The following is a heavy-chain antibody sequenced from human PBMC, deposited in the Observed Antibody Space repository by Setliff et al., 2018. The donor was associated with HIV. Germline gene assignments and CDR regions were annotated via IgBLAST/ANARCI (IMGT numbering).Heavy chain of an antibody. J-gene: IGHJ6*03. V-gene: IGHV1-3*01. D-gene: IGHD2-8*01. Sequence: ASVKVSCKASGYTFTSYAIHWVRQAPGQRLEWMGWINAGNGNTKYSQKFQGRVTITRDTSVSTAYMELSSLRSDDTAVYYCATELEVIQEIVLMVSAENYYYYYMDVWGKGTTVTVSS. CDR1: GYTFTSYA. CDR2: INAGNGNT. CDR3: ATELEVIQEIVLMVSAENYYYYYMDV.